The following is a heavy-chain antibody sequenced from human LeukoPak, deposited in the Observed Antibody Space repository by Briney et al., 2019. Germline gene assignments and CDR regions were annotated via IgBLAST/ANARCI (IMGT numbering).Heavy chain of an antibody. CDR2: IIPILGIA. CDR3: ARARAVYYYDSSGPGNWYFDL. V-gene: IGHV1-69*04. D-gene: IGHD3-22*01. J-gene: IGHJ2*01. CDR1: VGTFSSYA. Sequence: ASVNVSCKASVGTFSSYAINWVRQAPGQGLAWMGRIIPILGIANYAEEVQGRVTITADKSTSTAYMELSSRRSEDTAVYYWARARAVYYYDSSGPGNWYFDLWGRGTLVTVSS.